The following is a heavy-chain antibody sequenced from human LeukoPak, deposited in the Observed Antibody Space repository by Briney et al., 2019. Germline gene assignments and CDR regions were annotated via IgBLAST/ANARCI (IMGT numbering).Heavy chain of an antibody. CDR3: AKDNYGGNSAIFDY. J-gene: IGHJ4*02. V-gene: IGHV3-20*04. CDR1: GFTFDDYG. Sequence: PGGSLRLSCAASGFTFDDYGMSWVRQVPGKGLEWVSGINWNGGSTGYADSVKGRFTISRDNAKNSLYLQMNSLRAEDTAVYYCAKDNYGGNSAIFDYWGQGTLVTVSS. D-gene: IGHD4-23*01. CDR2: INWNGGST.